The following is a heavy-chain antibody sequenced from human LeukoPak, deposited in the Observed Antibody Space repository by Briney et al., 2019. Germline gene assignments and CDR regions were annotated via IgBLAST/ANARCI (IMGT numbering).Heavy chain of an antibody. Sequence: GGSLRLSCAASGFTFSKAWMNWVRQAPGKGLEWVGRIYSKTGGGSTEYAAPVKARFTISRDDSKNTLWLQMNSPKTEDTAVYYCTRGSNSDSSADFDQWGQGTLVTVSP. V-gene: IGHV3-15*01. CDR1: GFTFSKAW. D-gene: IGHD3-22*01. CDR3: TRGSNSDSSADFDQ. J-gene: IGHJ4*02. CDR2: IYSKTGGGST.